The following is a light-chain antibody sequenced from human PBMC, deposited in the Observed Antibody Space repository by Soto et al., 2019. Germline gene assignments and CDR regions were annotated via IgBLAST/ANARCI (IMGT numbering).Light chain of an antibody. CDR3: QQYYITPRT. V-gene: IGKV4-1*01. CDR1: QSVLYRSNNKNY. CDR2: WAS. J-gene: IGKJ1*01. Sequence: DIVMTQSPDSLAVPLGERATINCKSSQSVLYRSNNKNYLAWYQHKPGQAPKLIISWASTRESGVPERFSGSGSGTDFSLTISSLQAEDVAVYYCQQYYITPRTFGQGTKVEI.